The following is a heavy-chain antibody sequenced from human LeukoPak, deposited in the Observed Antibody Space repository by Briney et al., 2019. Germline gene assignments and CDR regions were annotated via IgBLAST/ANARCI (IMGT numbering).Heavy chain of an antibody. CDR2: IKEDGSEK. V-gene: IGHV3-7*01. CDR1: GFTFTNYW. D-gene: IGHD5-18*01. J-gene: IGHJ4*02. Sequence: PTGGSLRLSCAASGFTFTNYWMSWVRQAPGKGLEWVANIKEDGSEKYYVDSVKGRFTISRDNAKNSLYLQMNSLRAEDTAVYYCTRWAGLWYFDYWGQGTLVTVSS. CDR3: TRWAGLWYFDY.